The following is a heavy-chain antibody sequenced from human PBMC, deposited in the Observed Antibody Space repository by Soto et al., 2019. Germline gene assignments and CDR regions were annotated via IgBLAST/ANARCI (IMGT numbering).Heavy chain of an antibody. Sequence: PVGSLRLSCAASGFTFDTCGMHWVRQTPGRGLEWVVIVSYDGSNQQYSESVKGRFTISRDSSNNTVFLQMDNLRPEDTGVYHCAKGANYYDSNGFYVLNFWGKGTPVT. CDR2: VSYDGSNQ. CDR3: AKGANYYDSNGFYVLNF. CDR1: GFTFDTCG. D-gene: IGHD3-22*01. V-gene: IGHV3-30*18. J-gene: IGHJ4*02.